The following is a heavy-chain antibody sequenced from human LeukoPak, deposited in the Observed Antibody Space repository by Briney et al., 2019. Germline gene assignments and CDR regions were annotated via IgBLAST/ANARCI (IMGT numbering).Heavy chain of an antibody. CDR2: IVGGSGKT. D-gene: IGHD1-26*01. Sequence: GTSVKVSCKASGFTFSRSAMQWVRQARGQRLEWIGWIVGGSGKTDYAQKFQERVTITRDMSTSTDYMELSSLRSEDTAVYYCARDNSVEDTAWWFDPWGQGTLVTVSS. CDR1: GFTFSRSA. J-gene: IGHJ5*02. V-gene: IGHV1-58*02. CDR3: ARDNSVEDTAWWFDP.